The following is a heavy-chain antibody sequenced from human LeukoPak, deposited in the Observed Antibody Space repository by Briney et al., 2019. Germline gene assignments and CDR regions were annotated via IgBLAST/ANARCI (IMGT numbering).Heavy chain of an antibody. V-gene: IGHV3-74*01. Sequence: GGSLRLSCAASGFTFSSYWMHWVRQAPGKGLVWVSLINTDGSSTSYADSVKGRFTISRDNAKNTLYLQMNSLRAEDTAVYYCAVLTAFSVYYYYMDVWGKGTTVTVSS. CDR1: GFTFSSYW. CDR2: INTDGSST. CDR3: AVLTAFSVYYYYMDV. D-gene: IGHD2-21*02. J-gene: IGHJ6*03.